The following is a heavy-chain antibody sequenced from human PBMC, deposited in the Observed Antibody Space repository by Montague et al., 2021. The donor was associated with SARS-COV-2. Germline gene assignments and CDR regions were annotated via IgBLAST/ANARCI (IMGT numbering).Heavy chain of an antibody. CDR1: GGSISSYY. V-gene: IGHV4-59*01. CDR2: IYYSGST. J-gene: IGHJ2*01. Sequence: SETLSLTCTVSGGSISSYYWSWIRQPPGKGLEWIGYIYYSGSTNYNPSLKSRVTISVDTSKNQFSLKLRSVTTADTAVYYCARGPQEYRITMIVVDYWYFDVWGRGTLVTVSS. CDR3: ARGPQEYRITMIVVDYWYFDV. D-gene: IGHD3-22*01.